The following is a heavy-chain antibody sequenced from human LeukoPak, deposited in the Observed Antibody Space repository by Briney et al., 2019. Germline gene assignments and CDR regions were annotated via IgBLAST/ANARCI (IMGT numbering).Heavy chain of an antibody. CDR3: AKDHYDSGNWIVGY. V-gene: IGHV3-23*01. Sequence: GGSLRLSCAASGFTFSSYAMSWVRQAPGKGLEWVSSISTYGGSTYYADSVKGRFTISRDKSKNMLYLQMNSLRAEDTALYYCAKDHYDSGNWIVGYWGQGTLVTVSS. J-gene: IGHJ4*02. CDR2: ISTYGGST. CDR1: GFTFSSYA. D-gene: IGHD3-22*01.